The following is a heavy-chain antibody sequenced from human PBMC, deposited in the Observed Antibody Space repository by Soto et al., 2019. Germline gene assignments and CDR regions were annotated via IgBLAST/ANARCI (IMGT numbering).Heavy chain of an antibody. J-gene: IGHJ4*01. V-gene: IGHV4-39*07. CDR2: IYHGGTT. CDR1: GDSISTSSYY. D-gene: IGHD6-19*01. Sequence: PSETLSLTCDVSGDSISTSSYYWGWIRQPPGKGLEWIASIYHGGTTFYNPSLKSRITISVDTSNNQFSLKLTSVTAADTAVYYCARVHVMVVAGSTFDYWGHGTLVTVSS. CDR3: ARVHVMVVAGSTFDY.